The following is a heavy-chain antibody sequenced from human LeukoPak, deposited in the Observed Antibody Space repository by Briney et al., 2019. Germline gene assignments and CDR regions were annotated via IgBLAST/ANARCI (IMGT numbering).Heavy chain of an antibody. D-gene: IGHD3-10*01. J-gene: IGHJ4*02. V-gene: IGHV3-21*01. Sequence: GGSLRLSCAASGFTFSSYSMNWVRQAPGKGLEWVSSISSSSSYIYYADSVKGRFTISRDNAKNSLYLQMNSLRAEDTAVYYCARGGLRWFGDGFDYWGQGTLVTVSS. CDR1: GFTFSSYS. CDR3: ARGGLRWFGDGFDY. CDR2: ISSSSSYI.